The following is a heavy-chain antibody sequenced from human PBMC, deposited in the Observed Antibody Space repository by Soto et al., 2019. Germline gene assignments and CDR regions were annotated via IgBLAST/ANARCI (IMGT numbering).Heavy chain of an antibody. V-gene: IGHV4-59*01. CDR1: GGSISGYY. J-gene: IGHJ6*02. CDR2: IYNTGST. CDR3: ARDLWGYCGTDCYPLDV. Sequence: NPSETLSLTCTVSGGSISGYYWSWIRQPPGKGLEWIGYIYNTGSTVYNPSLKSRVTITVDTTKSQFSLRLNSVTAADTAVYYCARDLWGYCGTDCYPLDVWGQGTTVTVSS. D-gene: IGHD2-21*02.